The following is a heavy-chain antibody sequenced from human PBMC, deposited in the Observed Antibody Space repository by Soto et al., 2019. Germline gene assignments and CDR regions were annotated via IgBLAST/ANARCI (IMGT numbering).Heavy chain of an antibody. J-gene: IGHJ4*02. CDR1: GDPVSSGSYY. CDR3: AAKLGTTHYFDF. D-gene: IGHD7-27*01. V-gene: IGHV4-31*03. CDR2: IYHTGST. Sequence: SETLSLTCSVSGDPVSSGSYYWTWVRQHPVKGLEWIGYIYHTGSTYYNPSLQSRLIMSIDTSKNQFSLHLYSVTAADTAVYFCAAKLGTTHYFDFWGQGSLVTVS.